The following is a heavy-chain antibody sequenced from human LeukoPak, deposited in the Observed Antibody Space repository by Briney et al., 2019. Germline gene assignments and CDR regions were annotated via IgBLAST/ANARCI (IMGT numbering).Heavy chain of an antibody. D-gene: IGHD6-13*01. CDR2: IYYSGSP. CDR3: ARSIAAAGIAFDY. CDR1: GGSISSYY. V-gene: IGHV4-59*01. J-gene: IGHJ4*02. Sequence: PSETLSLTCTVSGGSISSYYWSWIRQPPGKGLEWIGYIYYSGSPNYNPSLKSRVTISVDTSKNQFSLKLSSVTAADTAVYYWARSIAAAGIAFDYWGQGTLVTVSS.